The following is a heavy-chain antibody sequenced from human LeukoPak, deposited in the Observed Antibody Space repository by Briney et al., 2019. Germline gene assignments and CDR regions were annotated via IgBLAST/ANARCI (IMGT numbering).Heavy chain of an antibody. Sequence: GGSLRLSCIGSGFPFSAYAMTWVRQAPGKGLEWVSSIQGSGGIRGYADSVQGRFTISRDNSKNTLFLQMNSLRGEDTAVYYCGRDPNGDYIGAFECGAQGHWSPSLQ. J-gene: IGHJ3*02. CDR1: GFPFSAYA. CDR3: GRDPNGDYIGAFE. D-gene: IGHD4-17*01. CDR2: IQGSGGIR. V-gene: IGHV3-23*01.